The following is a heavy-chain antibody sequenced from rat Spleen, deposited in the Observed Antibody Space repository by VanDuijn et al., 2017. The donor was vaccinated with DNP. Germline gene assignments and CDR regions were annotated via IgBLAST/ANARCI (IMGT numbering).Heavy chain of an antibody. D-gene: IGHD1-1*01. CDR3: ARRDYSALFDY. J-gene: IGHJ2*01. Sequence: EVQLVESGGGLVQPGRSLKLSCVASGFTFSDYGMNWIRQAPGKGLEWVAYVSSSSSTIYYADTVKGRFTISRDNAKNTLYLQLSSLRSEDTAFYYCARRDYSALFDYWGQGVMVTVSS. CDR2: VSSSSST. V-gene: IGHV5-34*01. CDR1: GFTFSDYG.